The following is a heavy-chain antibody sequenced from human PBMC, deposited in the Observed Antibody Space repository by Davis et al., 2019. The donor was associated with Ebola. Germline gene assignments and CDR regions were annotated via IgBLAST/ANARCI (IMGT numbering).Heavy chain of an antibody. D-gene: IGHD6-19*01. V-gene: IGHV3-23*01. CDR1: GFTLTNYA. CDR3: ARSSGWTHLYWYFDL. Sequence: PGGSLRLSCAASGFTLTNYAMSWVRQAPGKGLEWVSAISAGGGSTYYADSVKGRFTISRDNSKNTLYLQMNSLRAEDTAVYYCARSSGWTHLYWYFDLWGRGTLVTVSS. CDR2: ISAGGGST. J-gene: IGHJ2*01.